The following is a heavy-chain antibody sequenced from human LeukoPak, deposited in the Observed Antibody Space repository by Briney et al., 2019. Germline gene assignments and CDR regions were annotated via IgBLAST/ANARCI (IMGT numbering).Heavy chain of an antibody. V-gene: IGHV4-38-2*02. Sequence: PSETLSLTCTVSGYSISSGYYWGWIRQPPGKGLEWIGSIYHSGSTYYNPSLKSRVTISVDTSKNQFSLKLSSVTAADTAVYYCARGSGERGKDYWGQGTPVTVSS. CDR3: ARGSGERGKDY. D-gene: IGHD4-17*01. CDR1: GYSISSGYY. J-gene: IGHJ4*02. CDR2: IYHSGST.